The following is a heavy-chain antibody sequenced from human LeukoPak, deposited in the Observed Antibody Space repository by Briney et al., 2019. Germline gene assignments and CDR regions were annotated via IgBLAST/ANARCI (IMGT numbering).Heavy chain of an antibody. V-gene: IGHV3-66*02. CDR1: GFTFSSYS. CDR2: IYSIGTT. D-gene: IGHD5-18*01. J-gene: IGHJ4*02. Sequence: PGGSLRLSCAASGFTFSSYSMNWVRQAPGKGLEWVSIIYSIGTTYYADSVKGRFTISRDNSKNTLYLQMNSLRAEDTAVYYCAITLGYSYGYGIDYWGQGTLVTVSS. CDR3: AITLGYSYGYGIDY.